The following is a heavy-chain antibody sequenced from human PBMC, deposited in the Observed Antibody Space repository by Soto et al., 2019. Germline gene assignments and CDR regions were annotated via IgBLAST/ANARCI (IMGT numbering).Heavy chain of an antibody. Sequence: GGSLRLSCAASGFTVSSNYMSWVRQAPGKGLEWVSVIYSGGSTYYADSVKGRFTISRDNSKNTLYLQMNSLRAEDTAVYYCAREKWGSGSRWLDPWGQGTLVTVSS. CDR3: AREKWGSGSRWLDP. D-gene: IGHD6-19*01. CDR1: GFTVSSNY. CDR2: IYSGGST. V-gene: IGHV3-66*01. J-gene: IGHJ5*02.